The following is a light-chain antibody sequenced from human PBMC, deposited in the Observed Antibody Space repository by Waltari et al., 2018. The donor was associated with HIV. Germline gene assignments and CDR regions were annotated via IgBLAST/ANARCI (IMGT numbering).Light chain of an antibody. CDR1: SPNIGAGYD. CDR2: GNT. J-gene: IGLJ2*01. Sequence: QSVLTQPPSVSGAPGQRVTISCTGSSPNIGAGYDVPWYQNLPGTAPKLLIYGNTTRPSGVPDRFSGSKSGTSASLAITGLQAEDEADYYCQSYDSSLSGVVFGGGTKLTVL. V-gene: IGLV1-40*01. CDR3: QSYDSSLSGVV.